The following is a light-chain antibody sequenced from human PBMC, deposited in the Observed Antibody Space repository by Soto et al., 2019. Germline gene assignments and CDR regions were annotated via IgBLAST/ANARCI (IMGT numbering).Light chain of an antibody. V-gene: IGKV3D-20*01. J-gene: IGKJ4*01. CDR3: QHYDIWPLT. CDR2: AES. CDR1: PSVSNNY. Sequence: EIVFTPSPVTLSLSPGERATISCVASPSVSNNYLAWYQQKPGLENRIIIYAESTRATGVPARFSGSGSGTEFTLTIRDLQPEEFAVYVCQHYDIWPLTVGRGTKVDIK.